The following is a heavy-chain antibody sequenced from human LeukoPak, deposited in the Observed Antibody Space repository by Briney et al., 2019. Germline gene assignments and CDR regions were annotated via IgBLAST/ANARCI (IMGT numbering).Heavy chain of an antibody. Sequence: SETVSLTCTVSGDSISSSRFYWAWIRQPPGRGLEWIGSILYTGRTFYSPSLKSRVTISVDTSKNQFSLRLGSVTASDTALYYCARRDVGASIDYWGQGTLVSDSS. J-gene: IGHJ4*02. CDR3: ARRDVGASIDY. CDR1: GDSISSSRFY. V-gene: IGHV4-39*01. D-gene: IGHD1-26*01. CDR2: ILYTGRT.